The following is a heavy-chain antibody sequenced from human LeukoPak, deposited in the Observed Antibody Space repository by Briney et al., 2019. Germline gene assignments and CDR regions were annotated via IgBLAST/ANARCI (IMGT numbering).Heavy chain of an antibody. J-gene: IGHJ4*02. CDR3: ARSGRGTYYYFDY. Sequence: ASVKVSCKASGYTFTSHFMHWVRQAPGQGLEWMGIINPRGGSTSYTQKFQGRVTMTRDTSTGTAYMELRSLRSDDTAVYYCARSGRGTYYYFDYWGQGTLVTVSS. V-gene: IGHV1-46*01. D-gene: IGHD1-26*01. CDR2: INPRGGST. CDR1: GYTFTSHF.